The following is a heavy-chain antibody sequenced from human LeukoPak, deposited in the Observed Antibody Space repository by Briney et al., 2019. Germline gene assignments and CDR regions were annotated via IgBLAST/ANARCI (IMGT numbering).Heavy chain of an antibody. CDR3: ARHLSYGSGSYYKSSWFDP. Sequence: PSETLSLTCAVYGGSFSGYYWGWIRQPPGMGLEWIGSIYYTGNTYYNPSLKSRVTISVDMSKNQFSLKLSSVTAADTAVYYCARHLSYGSGSYYKSSWFDPWGQGTLVTVSS. J-gene: IGHJ5*02. D-gene: IGHD3-10*01. V-gene: IGHV4-39*01. CDR2: IYYTGNT. CDR1: GGSFSGYY.